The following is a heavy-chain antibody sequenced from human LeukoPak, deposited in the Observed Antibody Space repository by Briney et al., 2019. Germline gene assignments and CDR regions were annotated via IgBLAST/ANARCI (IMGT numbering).Heavy chain of an antibody. CDR2: IKHDGSEE. D-gene: IGHD2/OR15-2a*01. CDR1: GFTFTNYW. CDR3: ATEDCTDKGNFDP. V-gene: IGHV3-7*02. Sequence: SGGSLRLSCAASGFTFTNYWMSWVRQAPGRGLEWVANIKHDGSEEYYGDSVKGRFTISRDNAKASLYLQMNSLRVEDTAVYFCATEDCTDKGNFDPWGRGTLVTVSS. J-gene: IGHJ2*01.